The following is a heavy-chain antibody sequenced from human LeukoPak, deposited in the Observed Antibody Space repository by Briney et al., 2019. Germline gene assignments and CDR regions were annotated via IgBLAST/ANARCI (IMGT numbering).Heavy chain of an antibody. CDR2: ISPSGAST. CDR3: ARHTTGYNSPRDSFNI. Sequence: ASVKVSCKASGYSFNIYYIHWVRQAPGQGLEWMGMISPSGASTSYAQKFQGRVTMTRDVSTSTVYMELSSLRSEDTAVYYCARHTTGYNSPRDSFNIWGQGTMVTVSS. D-gene: IGHD1-1*01. CDR1: GYSFNIYY. J-gene: IGHJ3*02. V-gene: IGHV1-46*02.